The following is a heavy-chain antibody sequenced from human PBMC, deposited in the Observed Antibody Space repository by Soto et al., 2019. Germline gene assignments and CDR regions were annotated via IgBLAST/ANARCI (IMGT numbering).Heavy chain of an antibody. D-gene: IGHD4-17*01. V-gene: IGHV3-30*18. CDR3: AKDRGDYVHYYGMDV. J-gene: IGHJ6*02. CDR2: ISYDGSNK. CDR1: GFTFSSYG. Sequence: QVQLVESGGGVVQPGRSLRLSCAASGFTFSSYGMHWVRQAPGKRLERVAVISYDGSNKYYADSVKGRFTISRDNSKNTLYLQMNSLRAEDTAVYYCAKDRGDYVHYYGMDVWGQGTTVTVSS.